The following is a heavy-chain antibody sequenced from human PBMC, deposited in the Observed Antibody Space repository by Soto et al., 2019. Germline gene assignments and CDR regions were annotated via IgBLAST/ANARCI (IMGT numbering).Heavy chain of an antibody. D-gene: IGHD3-3*01. J-gene: IGHJ6*02. V-gene: IGHV1-8*01. CDR3: ARVAVRNDFWSGYYPDYGMDV. Sequence: ASVKVSCKASGYTFPSNDINWVRQATDQGLGGMGWMNPNSGNTGYAQKFQGRVTMTRNTSISTAYMELSSLRSEDTAVYYCARVAVRNDFWSGYYPDYGMDVWGQGTTVTVSS. CDR2: MNPNSGNT. CDR1: GYTFPSND.